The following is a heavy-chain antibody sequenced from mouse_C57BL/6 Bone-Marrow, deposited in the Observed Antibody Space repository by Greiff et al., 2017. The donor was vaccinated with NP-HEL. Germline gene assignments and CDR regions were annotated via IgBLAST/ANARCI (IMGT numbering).Heavy chain of an antibody. CDR1: EYEFPSHD. V-gene: IGHV5-2*01. CDR3: ARHDYEYLAY. CDR2: INSDGGSP. J-gene: IGHJ3*01. D-gene: IGHD2-4*01. Sequence: EVKLVESGGGLVQPGESLKLSCESNEYEFPSHDMSWVRKTPEKRLELVAAINSDGGSPSYPDTMERRFIIARDNTKKTLNLQMSSLTSEYTALYYCARHDYEYLAYWGQGTPVTVSA.